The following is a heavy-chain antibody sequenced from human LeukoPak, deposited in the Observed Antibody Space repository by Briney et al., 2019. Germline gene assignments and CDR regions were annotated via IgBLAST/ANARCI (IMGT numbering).Heavy chain of an antibody. V-gene: IGHV3-23*01. D-gene: IGHD3-10*01. Sequence: GGSLRLSCAASGFTFSNAWMSWVRQAPGKGLEWVSAISGSGGSTYHADSVKGRFTISRDNSKNTLYLQMNSLRAEDTAVYYCAKASSLLWFGESPADYWGQGTLVTVSS. CDR2: ISGSGGST. J-gene: IGHJ4*02. CDR3: AKASSLLWFGESPADY. CDR1: GFTFSNAW.